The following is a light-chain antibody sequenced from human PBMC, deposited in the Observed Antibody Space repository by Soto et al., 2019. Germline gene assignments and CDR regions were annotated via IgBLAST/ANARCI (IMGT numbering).Light chain of an antibody. J-gene: IGKJ4*01. CDR3: QQYNSYPPT. Sequence: DIQMTQSRSTLSASVGDRVTITCRASQSISSWLAWYQQKPGKAPKLPIYDASSLESGVPSRFSGSGSGTEFTLTISSLQPDDFATYYCQQYNSYPPTFGGGTKVDIK. V-gene: IGKV1-5*01. CDR2: DAS. CDR1: QSISSW.